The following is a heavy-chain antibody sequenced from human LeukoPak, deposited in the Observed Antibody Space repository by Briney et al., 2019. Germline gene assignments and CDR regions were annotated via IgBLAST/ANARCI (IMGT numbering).Heavy chain of an antibody. D-gene: IGHD6-19*01. CDR1: GGSIISSSYY. V-gene: IGHV4-39*01. CDR2: IYYSGST. J-gene: IGHJ5*02. Sequence: SETLSLTCTVSGGSIISSSYYWGWIRQPPGKGLEWIGTIYYSGSTYYNPSLKSRVTISVDTSKNQFSLKLSSVTAADTAVYYCARLDSSGWYGWFDPWGQGTLVTVSS. CDR3: ARLDSSGWYGWFDP.